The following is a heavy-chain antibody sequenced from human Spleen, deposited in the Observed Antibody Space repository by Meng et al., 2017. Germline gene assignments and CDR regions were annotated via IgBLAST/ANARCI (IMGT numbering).Heavy chain of an antibody. D-gene: IGHD3-16*02. V-gene: IGHV4-59*01. CDR3: ARASYDYVWGSYRYSYFDY. CDR2: IYYSGSP. CDR1: GGSINTYY. Sequence: SETLSLTCTVSGGSINTYYWSWIRQPPGKGLEWIGYIYYSGSPNYNPSLNSRVTISVDTSKNQFSLKLSSVTAADSAVYYCARASYDYVWGSYRYSYFDYWGQGTLVTVSS. J-gene: IGHJ4*02.